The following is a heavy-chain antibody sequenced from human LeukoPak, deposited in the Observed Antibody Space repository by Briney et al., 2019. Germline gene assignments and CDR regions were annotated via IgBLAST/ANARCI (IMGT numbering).Heavy chain of an antibody. CDR1: GGSISSSSYS. CDR3: ARGYYYDSSGFDY. D-gene: IGHD3-22*01. V-gene: IGHV4-39*07. Sequence: SETLSLTCTVSGGSISSSSYSWGWIRQPPGKGLEWIGSIYYSGSTYYNPSLKSRVTISVDTSKNQFSLKLSSVTAADTAVYYCARGYYYDSSGFDYWGQGTLVTVSS. J-gene: IGHJ4*02. CDR2: IYYSGST.